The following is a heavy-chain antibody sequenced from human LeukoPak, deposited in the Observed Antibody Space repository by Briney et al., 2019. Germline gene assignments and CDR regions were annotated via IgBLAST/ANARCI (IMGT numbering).Heavy chain of an antibody. CDR2: INSDGSST. D-gene: IGHD1-26*01. V-gene: IGHV3-74*01. Sequence: GGSLRLSCAASGFTFSSYWMHWVGQAPGKRLVWVSRINSDGSSTSYADSVKGRFTISRDNAKNTLYLQMNSLRAEDTAVYYCARDRSYSGRYFDYWGQGTLVTVSS. J-gene: IGHJ4*02. CDR3: ARDRSYSGRYFDY. CDR1: GFTFSSYW.